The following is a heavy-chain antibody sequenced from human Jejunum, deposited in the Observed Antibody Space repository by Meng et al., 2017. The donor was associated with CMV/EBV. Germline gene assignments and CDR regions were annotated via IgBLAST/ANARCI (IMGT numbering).Heavy chain of an antibody. D-gene: IGHD1-26*01. J-gene: IGHJ4*02. CDR1: AYTFIDYY. CDR3: AKDGGSYLDYYFDY. CDR2: INPNTGDT. V-gene: IGHV1-2*02. Sequence: SAYTFIDYYMHWVRQAPGQGLEWMGWINPNTGDTNYAQKFQGRVTMTRDMSINTVYMELTRLRSDDTAVYYCAKDGGSYLDYYFDYWGQGTLVTVSS.